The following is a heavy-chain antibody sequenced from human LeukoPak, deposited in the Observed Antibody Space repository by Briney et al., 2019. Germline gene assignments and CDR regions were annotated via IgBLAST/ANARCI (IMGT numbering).Heavy chain of an antibody. J-gene: IGHJ4*02. V-gene: IGHV3-21*01. D-gene: IGHD5-18*01. Sequence: PGGSLRLSCAASGFTFSSYSMNWVRQAPGEGLEWVSSISSSSSYIYYADSVKGRFTISRDNAKNSLYLQMNSLRAEDTAVYYCARDRGSYGYWIDYWGQGTLVTVSS. CDR1: GFTFSSYS. CDR2: ISSSSSYI. CDR3: ARDRGSYGYWIDY.